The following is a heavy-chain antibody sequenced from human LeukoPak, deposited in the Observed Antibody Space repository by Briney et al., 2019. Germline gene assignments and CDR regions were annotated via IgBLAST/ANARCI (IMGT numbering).Heavy chain of an antibody. Sequence: GGSLRLSCAASGFTFSSYSMNWVRQAPGKGLEWVSSISSSSSYIYYADSVKGRFTISRDNAKNSLYLQMNSLRAEDTAVYYCARDPGARYSYGLGPMDVWGKGTTVTVSS. CDR2: ISSSSSYI. J-gene: IGHJ6*03. V-gene: IGHV3-21*01. CDR1: GFTFSSYS. CDR3: ARDPGARYSYGLGPMDV. D-gene: IGHD5-18*01.